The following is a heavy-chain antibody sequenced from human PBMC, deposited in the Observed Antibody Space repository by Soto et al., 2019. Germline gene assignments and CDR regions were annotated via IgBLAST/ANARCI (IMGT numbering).Heavy chain of an antibody. CDR2: ISSSSSTI. D-gene: IGHD3-22*01. V-gene: IGHV3-48*02. Sequence: EVQLVESGGGLVQPGGSLRLSCAASGFTFSSYSINWVRQAPGKGLEWVSYISSSSSTIYYADSVKGRFTISRDNAKNSLYLQMNSLRDEDTAVYYCARESQYYYDSSGTPGGWFDPWGQGTLVTVSS. J-gene: IGHJ5*02. CDR3: ARESQYYYDSSGTPGGWFDP. CDR1: GFTFSSYS.